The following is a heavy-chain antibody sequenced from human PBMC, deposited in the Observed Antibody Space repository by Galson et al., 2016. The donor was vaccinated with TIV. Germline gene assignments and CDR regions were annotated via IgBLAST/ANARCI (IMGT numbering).Heavy chain of an antibody. V-gene: IGHV1-69*01. D-gene: IGHD6-13*01. CDR3: ALLPIYRNSWDHFPNGMDV. CDR1: GLTFRIYA. CDR2: VVPIYRTT. J-gene: IGHJ6*02. Sequence: CKASGLTFRIYAFSWVRQAPGQGLEWMGGVVPIYRTTKYAQKFQGRVTIIADASKDTAEMELTSLRSEDTAVYYCALLPIYRNSWDHFPNGMDVWGQGTTVTVSS.